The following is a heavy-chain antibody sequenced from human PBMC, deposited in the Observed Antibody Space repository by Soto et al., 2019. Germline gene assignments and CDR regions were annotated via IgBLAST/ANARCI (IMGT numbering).Heavy chain of an antibody. CDR2: ITRGVGST. D-gene: IGHD2-21*02. CDR3: AKIVGDPSS. V-gene: IGHV3-23*01. Sequence: GGSLRLSCTASEFTFKNYAVSWVRQAPGKGLEWVSTITRGVGSTYYADSVKGRFTISRDNYKNTLFLQMNSLRYDDTAIHYCAKIVGDPSSWGQGTPVTVSS. J-gene: IGHJ5*02. CDR1: EFTFKNYA.